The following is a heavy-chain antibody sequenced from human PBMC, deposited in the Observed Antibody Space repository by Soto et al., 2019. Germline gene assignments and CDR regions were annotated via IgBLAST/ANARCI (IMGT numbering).Heavy chain of an antibody. V-gene: IGHV1-8*01. D-gene: IGHD6-6*01. CDR2: MNPNSGNT. Sequence: GASVKVSCKASGYTLTSYDINWVRQATGQGLEWMGWMNPNSGNTGYAQKFQGRVTMTRNTSISTAYMELSSLRSEDTAVYYCAREKQLVPEYYYYGMDVWGQGTTVTVSS. CDR1: GYTLTSYD. CDR3: AREKQLVPEYYYYGMDV. J-gene: IGHJ6*02.